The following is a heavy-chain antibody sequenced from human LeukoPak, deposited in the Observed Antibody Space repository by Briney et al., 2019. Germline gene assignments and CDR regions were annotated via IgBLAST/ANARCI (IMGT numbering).Heavy chain of an antibody. CDR1: GYTFISYF. CDR2: INPSGGST. J-gene: IGHJ4*02. V-gene: IGHV1-46*01. D-gene: IGHD2-21*02. CDR3: ARSGGDAIRHFDY. Sequence: ASVKVSCKASGYTFISYFIHWVRQAPGQGLEWVGIINPSGGSTRYAQKFQGRVTMNRDTSTSTVYMEMSRLRSEDTAVYYCARSGGDAIRHFDYWGQGTLVTVSS.